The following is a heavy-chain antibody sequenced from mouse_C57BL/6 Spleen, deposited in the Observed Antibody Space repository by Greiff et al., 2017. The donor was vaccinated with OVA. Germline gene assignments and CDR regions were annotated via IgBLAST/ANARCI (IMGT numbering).Heavy chain of an antibody. J-gene: IGHJ3*01. Sequence: QVQLQQPGAELVMPGASVKLSCKASGYTFTSYWMHWVKQRPGQGLEWIGEIDPSDSYTNYNQKFKGKSTLTVDKSSSPAYMQLSSLTSEDSAVYYCARGALRRGWFAYWGQGTLVTVSA. D-gene: IGHD2-12*01. CDR2: IDPSDSYT. CDR3: ARGALRRGWFAY. CDR1: GYTFTSYW. V-gene: IGHV1-69*01.